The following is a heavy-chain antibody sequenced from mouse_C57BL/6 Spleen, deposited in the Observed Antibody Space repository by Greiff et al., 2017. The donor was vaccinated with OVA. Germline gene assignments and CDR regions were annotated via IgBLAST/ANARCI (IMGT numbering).Heavy chain of an antibody. CDR3: AKGGYYDYDDDY. J-gene: IGHJ2*01. CDR2: ISYDGSN. V-gene: IGHV3-6*01. CDR1: GYSITSGYY. Sequence: DVQLQESGPGLVKPSQSLSLTCSVTGYSITSGYYWNWIRQFPGNKLEWMGYISYDGSNNYNPSLKNRISITRDTSKNQFFLKLNSVTTEDTATYYSAKGGYYDYDDDYWGQGTTLTVSS. D-gene: IGHD2-4*01.